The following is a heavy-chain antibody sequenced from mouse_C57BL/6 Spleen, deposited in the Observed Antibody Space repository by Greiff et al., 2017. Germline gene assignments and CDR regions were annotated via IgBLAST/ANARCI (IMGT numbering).Heavy chain of an antibody. V-gene: IGHV1-53*01. CDR3: ARDGIYYDYDGTWFAY. CDR2: INPSNGGT. Sequence: QVQLQQSGTELVKPGASVKLSCKASGYTFTGYWMHWVKQRPGQGLEWIGNINPSNGGTNYNEKFKSKATLTVDKSSSTAYMQLCSLTSEDSAVYYCARDGIYYDYDGTWFAYWGQGTRVTVSA. D-gene: IGHD2-4*01. J-gene: IGHJ3*01. CDR1: GYTFTGYW.